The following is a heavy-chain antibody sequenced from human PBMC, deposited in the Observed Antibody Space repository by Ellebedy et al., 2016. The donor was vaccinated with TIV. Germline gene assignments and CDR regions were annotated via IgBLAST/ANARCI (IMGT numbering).Heavy chain of an antibody. V-gene: IGHV1-3*01. CDR2: INVGNGNT. CDR3: ARVRSGSYYDY. J-gene: IGHJ4*02. CDR1: GYTFTSYA. Sequence: AASVKVSCKASGYTFTSYAMHWVRQAPGQRLEWMGWINVGNGNTKYSKKFQGRVTITRDTSASTAYMELSSLRSEDTAMYYCARVRSGSYYDYWGQGTLVTVSS. D-gene: IGHD1-26*01.